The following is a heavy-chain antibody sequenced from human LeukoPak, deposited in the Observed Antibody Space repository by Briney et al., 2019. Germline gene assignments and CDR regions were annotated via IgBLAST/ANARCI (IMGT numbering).Heavy chain of an antibody. V-gene: IGHV3-21*01. CDR2: ISSSSSYI. CDR1: GFTFSSYS. D-gene: IGHD7-27*01. CDR3: ARVSVSYLGNWFDP. Sequence: SGGSLRLSCAASGFTFSSYSMNWVRQAPGKGLEWVSSISSSSSYIYYADSVKGRFTISRDNAKNSLYLQMNSLRAEDTAVYYCARVSVSYLGNWFDPWGQGTLVAVSS. J-gene: IGHJ5*02.